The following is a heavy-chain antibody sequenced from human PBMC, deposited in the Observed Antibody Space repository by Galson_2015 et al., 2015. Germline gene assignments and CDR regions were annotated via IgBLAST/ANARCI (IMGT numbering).Heavy chain of an antibody. CDR3: ARGGSRGGVQGASVDY. J-gene: IGHJ4*02. CDR1: GFTFSSYA. Sequence: SLRLSCAASGFTFSSYAMHWVRQAPGKGLEWVADIQYGGSNEYYADSVKDRFTISRDNSKNTLYLQMNSLRAEDTAVYYCARGGSRGGVQGASVDYWGQGTLVTVSS. CDR2: IQYGGSNE. V-gene: IGHV3-30*01. D-gene: IGHD3-10*01.